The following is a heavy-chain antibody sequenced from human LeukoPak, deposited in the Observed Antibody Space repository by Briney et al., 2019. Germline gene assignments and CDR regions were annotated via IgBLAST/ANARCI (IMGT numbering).Heavy chain of an antibody. Sequence: ASVKVSCKASGYTFTSYDFNWVRQATGQRPEWMGWMSPNSGDTGYAQKFQDRVTMTRNTSISTAYMELSSLRSDDTAVYYCVRGPPNWGYDYWGPGTLVTVSS. V-gene: IGHV1-8*01. CDR1: GYTFTSYD. CDR3: VRGPPNWGYDY. CDR2: MSPNSGDT. D-gene: IGHD7-27*01. J-gene: IGHJ4*02.